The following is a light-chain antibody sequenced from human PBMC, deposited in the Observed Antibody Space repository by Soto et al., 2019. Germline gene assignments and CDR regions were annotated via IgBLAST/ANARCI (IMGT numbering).Light chain of an antibody. CDR1: QSVSSIY. V-gene: IGKV3-20*01. CDR2: GAS. J-gene: IGKJ1*01. Sequence: EIVLTQSPGTLSLSPGERATLSCRASQSVSSIYLAWYQQKPGQAPRLLIYGASSRATGIPDRFNGSGPGTDFPLTLSRREPEDFAVDYCQQYGSSPPWTLGQGTKVEIK. CDR3: QQYGSSPPWT.